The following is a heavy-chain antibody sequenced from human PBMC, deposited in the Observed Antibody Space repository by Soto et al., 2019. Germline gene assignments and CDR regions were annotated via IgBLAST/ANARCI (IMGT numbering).Heavy chain of an antibody. CDR1: GFTFNTYG. V-gene: IGHV3-33*01. Sequence: QVLLVESGGGVVQPGRSLRLSCAASGFTFNTYGMHWVRQAPGKGLEWVALIWYDGSNKYYADSVKGRFTISRDNSKNTLYLQMDSLRAEDTAVYFCARDGTSHDFWSGYLSHGGQWTLVTVSS. D-gene: IGHD3-3*01. CDR3: ARDGTSHDFWSGYLSH. J-gene: IGHJ1*01. CDR2: IWYDGSNK.